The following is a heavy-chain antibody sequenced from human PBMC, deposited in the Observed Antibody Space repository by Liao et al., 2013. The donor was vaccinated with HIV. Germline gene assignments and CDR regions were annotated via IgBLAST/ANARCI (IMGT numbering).Heavy chain of an antibody. CDR1: GGSISSGGYS. Sequence: QLQLQESGSGLVKPSQTLSLTCAVSGGSISSGGYSWSWIRQPPGKGLEWIGYIYHSGSTYYNPSLKSRVTISVDTSKNQFSLKLSSVTAADTAVYYCARERGFLEWLLYLDYWGQGTLVTVSS. J-gene: IGHJ4*02. CDR2: IYHSGST. D-gene: IGHD3-3*01. V-gene: IGHV4-30-2*01. CDR3: ARERGFLEWLLYLDY.